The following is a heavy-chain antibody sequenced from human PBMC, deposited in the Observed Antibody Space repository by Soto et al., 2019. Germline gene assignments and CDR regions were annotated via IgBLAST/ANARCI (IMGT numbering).Heavy chain of an antibody. Sequence: SETLSLTCTVSGGSISSYYWSWIRQPPGKGLEWIGYTHYSGSTNYNPSLKSRVTISVDTSKNQFSLKLSSVTAADTAVYYCASGFVGEPAYYFDYWGQGTLVTVSS. D-gene: IGHD3-10*01. CDR3: ASGFVGEPAYYFDY. V-gene: IGHV4-59*08. CDR1: GGSISSYY. CDR2: THYSGST. J-gene: IGHJ4*02.